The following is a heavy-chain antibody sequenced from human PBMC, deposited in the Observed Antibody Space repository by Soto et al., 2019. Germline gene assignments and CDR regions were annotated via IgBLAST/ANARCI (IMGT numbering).Heavy chain of an antibody. V-gene: IGHV4-34*01. CDR2: VIASGST. CDR1: GGSLSVNY. CDR3: ARGNFNYGMDF. J-gene: IGHJ6*02. Sequence: PSETLSLTCAVYGGSLSVNYWSWIRQPPGKGLEWIGEVIASGSTNYNPSLKSRVTISEDMSKSQLSLTLSSVTAADTAVYYCARGNFNYGMDFWGQGTRVTVSS.